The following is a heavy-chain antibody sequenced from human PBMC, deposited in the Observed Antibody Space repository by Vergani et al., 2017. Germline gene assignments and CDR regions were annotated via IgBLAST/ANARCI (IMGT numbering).Heavy chain of an antibody. CDR2: ISYEGSNK. D-gene: IGHD7-27*01. Sequence: QVQLVESGGGVVQPGRSLRLSCAASGFTLSRYAMHWVRQAPGKGLEWVAVISYEGSNKYDADSVKGRFTISRDNSKNTLYLQMNSLRAEDTAVYYCARKTNWEIDYWGQGTLVTVSA. V-gene: IGHV3-30*04. J-gene: IGHJ4*02. CDR1: GFTLSRYA. CDR3: ARKTNWEIDY.